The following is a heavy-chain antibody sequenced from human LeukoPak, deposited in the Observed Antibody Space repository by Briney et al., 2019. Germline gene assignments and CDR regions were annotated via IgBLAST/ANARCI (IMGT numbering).Heavy chain of an antibody. CDR2: TYYSSKWYN. CDR3: CHSLSGRTGAFDI. D-gene: IGHD2-21*01. Sequence: KPSQTLSLTCAISGDSVSSNSAAWNWIRQSPSRGLELMGRTYYSSKWYNDYAVSVKSRITINPDTSKNQFSLQLDSVTPEDTAVYYCCHSLSGRTGAFDIWGRGIVVTVSS. V-gene: IGHV6-1*01. CDR1: GDSVSSNSAA. J-gene: IGHJ3*02.